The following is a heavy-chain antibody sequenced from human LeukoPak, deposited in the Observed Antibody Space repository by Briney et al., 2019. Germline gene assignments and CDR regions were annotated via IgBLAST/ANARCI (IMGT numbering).Heavy chain of an antibody. CDR2: IDKKDNLYAT. CDR1: GFTFSGSA. D-gene: IGHD2-15*01. V-gene: IGHV3-73*01. CDR3: TRDRGTYNWFDP. Sequence: GGSLRLSCAASGFTFSGSAVHWVRQSSGKGLEWVGHIDKKDNLYATAYAESVKGRLTISRDDSKDTAFLHMDSLKTEDTALYYCTRDRGTYNWFDPWGQGTLVTVSS. J-gene: IGHJ5*02.